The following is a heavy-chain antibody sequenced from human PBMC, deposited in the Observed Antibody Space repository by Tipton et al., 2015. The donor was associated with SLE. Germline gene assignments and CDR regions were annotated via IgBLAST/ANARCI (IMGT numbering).Heavy chain of an antibody. CDR1: GGSISTSSYY. J-gene: IGHJ4*02. Sequence: TLSLTCTVSGGSISTSSYYWGWIRQPPGKGLEWIGSIDYSGSTYYNPSLKSRVATSTDAAKNQFSLKLTSVTAADTAVYYCARDEYRYDTTGYHLLGHFDFWGQGTLVTVSS. D-gene: IGHD3-22*01. V-gene: IGHV4-39*07. CDR2: IDYSGST. CDR3: ARDEYRYDTTGYHLLGHFDF.